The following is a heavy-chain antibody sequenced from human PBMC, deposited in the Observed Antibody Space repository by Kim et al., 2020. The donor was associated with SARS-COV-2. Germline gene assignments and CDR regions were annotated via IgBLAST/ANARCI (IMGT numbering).Heavy chain of an antibody. V-gene: IGHV3-33*06. Sequence: GGSLRLSCAASGFTFSVYGMHWVRQAPGKGLEGVAVIRSDGSNKYYADSVKGRFTISRDNSQNMLFLQMNSLRAEDTAVYYCANFESWGQGTLVTVSS. CDR1: GFTFSVYG. CDR2: IRSDGSNK. CDR3: ANFES. J-gene: IGHJ4*02.